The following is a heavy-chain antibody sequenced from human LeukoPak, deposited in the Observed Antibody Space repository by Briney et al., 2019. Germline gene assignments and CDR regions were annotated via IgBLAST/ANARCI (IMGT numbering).Heavy chain of an antibody. CDR3: ARHGANDDP. V-gene: IGHV4-4*07. D-gene: IGHD1-26*01. J-gene: IGHJ5*02. Sequence: SETLSLTCTVSRGSIGSFYWSWIRQSAGKGLEWIGRIYASGNTNYNPSLKSRVTISVDTSKNQFSLKLSSVTAADTAVYYCARHGANDDPWGQGTLVTVSS. CDR1: RGSIGSFY. CDR2: IYASGNT.